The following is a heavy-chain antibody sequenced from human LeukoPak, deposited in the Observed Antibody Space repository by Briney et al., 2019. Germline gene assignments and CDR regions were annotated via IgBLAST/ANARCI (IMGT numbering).Heavy chain of an antibody. CDR3: ARAEIGHYDFWSGYFSYFDY. V-gene: IGHV4-39*07. CDR2: IYYSGST. CDR1: GGSISSSSYY. Sequence: SETLSLTCTVSGGSISSSSYYWGWIRQPPGKGLEWIGSIYYSGSTYYNPSLKSRVTISVDTSKNQFSLKLSSVTAADTAVYYCARAEIGHYDFWSGYFSYFDYWGQGTLVTVSS. J-gene: IGHJ4*02. D-gene: IGHD3-3*01.